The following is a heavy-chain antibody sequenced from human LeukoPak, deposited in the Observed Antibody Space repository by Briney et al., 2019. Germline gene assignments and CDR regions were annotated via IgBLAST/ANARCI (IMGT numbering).Heavy chain of an antibody. Sequence: SETLSLTCAVSGGSISSGGYSWSWIRQPPGKGLEWIGYTYYSGSTNYNPSLKSRVTISVDTSKNQFSLKLSSVTAADTAVYYCARVAVVVTALVRYYYYMDVWGKGTTVTVSS. D-gene: IGHD2-21*02. CDR2: TYYSGST. CDR3: ARVAVVVTALVRYYYYMDV. CDR1: GGSISSGGYS. J-gene: IGHJ6*03. V-gene: IGHV4-61*08.